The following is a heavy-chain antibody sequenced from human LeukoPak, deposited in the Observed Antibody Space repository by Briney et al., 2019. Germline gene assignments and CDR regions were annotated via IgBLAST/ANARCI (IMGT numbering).Heavy chain of an antibody. CDR2: IYDSGST. CDR3: ARQSISGSSLSYFDY. J-gene: IGHJ4*02. CDR1: GGSISSYY. Sequence: KPSETLSLTCTVSGGSISSYYWSWIRQPPGKGLEWIGNIYDSGSTNYNPSLKSRVTISVDTSKNQCSLKLSSVTAADTAVYYCARQSISGSSLSYFDYCGQGTLVNVSS. V-gene: IGHV4-59*01. D-gene: IGHD3-22*01.